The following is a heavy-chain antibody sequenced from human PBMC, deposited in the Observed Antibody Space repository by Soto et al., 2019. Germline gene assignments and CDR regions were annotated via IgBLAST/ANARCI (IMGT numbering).Heavy chain of an antibody. V-gene: IGHV1-18*01. D-gene: IGHD1-1*01. J-gene: IGHJ4*01. CDR3: ARGRYGDY. CDR2: ISAHNGNT. CDR1: GYTFTSYG. Sequence: QVHLVQSGAEVKKPGASVKVSCKASGYTFTSYGITWARQAPGQGLEWMGWISAHNGNTEYAQSLQGRVIVTRDTSTSTAYMELRCLLSDDTAVYYCARGRYGDYWGQGAQVTVSS.